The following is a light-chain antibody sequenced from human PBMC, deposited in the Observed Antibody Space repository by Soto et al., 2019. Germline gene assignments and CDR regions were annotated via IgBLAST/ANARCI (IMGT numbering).Light chain of an antibody. J-gene: IGLJ2*01. CDR2: SNN. V-gene: IGLV1-44*01. CDR1: SSNIGSHT. CDR3: AAWDDSLNAVV. Sequence: QSVLSQPPSASGTPGQRVTISCSGSSSNIGSHTVNWYRHLPGTAPKFLMYSNNQRPSGVPDRFSGSKSGTSASLAISGLQSEDDADYYCAAWDDSLNAVVFGGGTKLTVL.